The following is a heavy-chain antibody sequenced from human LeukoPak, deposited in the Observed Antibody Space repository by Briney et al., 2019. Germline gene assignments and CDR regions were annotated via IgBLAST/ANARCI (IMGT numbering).Heavy chain of an antibody. CDR3: AKGGSPSHNWFNS. V-gene: IGHV3-30*02. CDR2: IRNDGSYE. D-gene: IGHD2-15*01. Sequence: GGSLRLSCAASGFTFSDYGMHWVRQAPGKGLGWVAFIRNDGSYEYYPDSVRGRFTISRDNSRNALFLQMNSLRAEDTAVYYCAKGGSPSHNWFNSWGQGTLVTVPS. J-gene: IGHJ5*01. CDR1: GFTFSDYG.